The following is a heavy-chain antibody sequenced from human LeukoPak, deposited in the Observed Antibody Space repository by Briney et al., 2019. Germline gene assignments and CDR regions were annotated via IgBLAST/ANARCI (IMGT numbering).Heavy chain of an antibody. CDR2: ISGSGDSA. D-gene: IGHD2-15*01. CDR3: AKAGAVVVVAAKYFDY. Sequence: GGSLRLSCAASGFTFSSYAMSWVRQAPGKGLEWVSAISGSGDSAYYADSVKGRFTISRGNSKNTLYLQMNSLRAEDTAVYYCAKAGAVVVVAAKYFDYWGQGTLVTVSS. CDR1: GFTFSSYA. J-gene: IGHJ4*02. V-gene: IGHV3-23*01.